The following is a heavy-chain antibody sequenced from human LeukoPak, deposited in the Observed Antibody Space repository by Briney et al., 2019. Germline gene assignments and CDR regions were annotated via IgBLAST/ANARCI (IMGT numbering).Heavy chain of an antibody. CDR1: GFTVSSNY. J-gene: IGHJ4*02. V-gene: IGHV3-53*01. CDR3: ARAPSGSYYGGWNFDY. D-gene: IGHD1-26*01. Sequence: PGGSLRLSCAASGFTVSSNYMSWVRQAPGKGLEWVSVIYSGGSTYYADSVKGRFTISRDNSNNTLYLQMNSLRAEDTAVYYCARAPSGSYYGGWNFDYWGQGTLVTVSS. CDR2: IYSGGST.